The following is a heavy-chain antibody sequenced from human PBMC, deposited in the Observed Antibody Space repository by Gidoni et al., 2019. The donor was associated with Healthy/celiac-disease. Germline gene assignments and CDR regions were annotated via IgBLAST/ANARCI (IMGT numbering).Heavy chain of an antibody. Sequence: QLQLQESGPGLVKPSETLSLTCTVSGGSISSSRYYWGWIRQPPGKGLEWIGSIYYSGSTYYNPSLKSRVTISVDTSKNQFSLKLSSVTAADTAVYYCARDDDYVWGSYRSWVAFDIWGQGTMVTVSS. CDR2: IYYSGST. CDR3: ARDDDYVWGSYRSWVAFDI. D-gene: IGHD3-16*02. V-gene: IGHV4-39*07. J-gene: IGHJ3*02. CDR1: GGSISSSRYY.